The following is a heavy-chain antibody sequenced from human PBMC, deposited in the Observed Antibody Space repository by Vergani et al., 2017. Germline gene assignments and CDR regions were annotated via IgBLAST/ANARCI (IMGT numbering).Heavy chain of an antibody. J-gene: IGHJ6*02. Sequence: VQLVESGGGVVQPGRSLRLSCAASGFTFTKAWMSWVRQAPGKGLEWVGRIKSKTDGGTTDYAAPVKGRFTISRDDSKTTLYLQMNSLKTEDTAVYYCTTGDNGGKFYYYYGMDVWGQGTTVTVSS. CDR3: TTGDNGGKFYYYYGMDV. CDR1: GFTFTKAW. CDR2: IKSKTDGGTT. V-gene: IGHV3-15*01. D-gene: IGHD4-23*01.